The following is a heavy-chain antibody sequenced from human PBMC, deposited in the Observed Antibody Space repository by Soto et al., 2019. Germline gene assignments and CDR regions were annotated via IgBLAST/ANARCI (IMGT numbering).Heavy chain of an antibody. CDR1: GLTFSSYA. CDR2: ISYDGSNK. CDR3: ARDKRDYYDSSGSQQADAFDI. V-gene: IGHV3-30-3*01. D-gene: IGHD3-22*01. Sequence: GGSLRLSCAASGLTFSSYAMHWVRQAPGKGLEWVAVISYDGSNKYYADSVKGRFTISRDNSKNTLYLQMNSLRAEDTAVYYCARDKRDYYDSSGSQQADAFDIWGQGTMVTVSS. J-gene: IGHJ3*02.